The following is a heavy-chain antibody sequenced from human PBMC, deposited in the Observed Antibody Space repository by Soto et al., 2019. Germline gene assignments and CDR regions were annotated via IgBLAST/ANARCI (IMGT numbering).Heavy chain of an antibody. CDR2: INPSGGST. V-gene: IGHV1-46*01. Sequence: ASVKVSCKASGYTFTSYYMHCVRQAPGQGLEWMGIINPSGGSTSYAQKFQGRVTMTRDTSTSTVYMELSSLRSEDTAVYYCAREMAYYYDSSGYYRVFDYWGQGTLVTVSS. CDR1: GYTFTSYY. D-gene: IGHD3-22*01. CDR3: AREMAYYYDSSGYYRVFDY. J-gene: IGHJ4*02.